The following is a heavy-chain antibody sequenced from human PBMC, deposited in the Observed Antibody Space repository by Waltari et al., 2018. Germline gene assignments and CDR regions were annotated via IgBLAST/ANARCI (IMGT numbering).Heavy chain of an antibody. J-gene: IGHJ6*02. CDR3: ARDYCDRTNCHGMDV. D-gene: IGHD3-22*01. CDR1: EFTFSSYA. CDR2: ISYNGRNI. Sequence: QVQLVESGVGVVQPGRSLRLSCAASEFTFSSYAMHWVRQAPGKGLEWVAVISYNGRNIYYVDSVKGRFTISRDNSEKMLYLQMNSLRAEDTAVYYCARDYCDRTNCHGMDVWGQGTTVTV. V-gene: IGHV3-30*04.